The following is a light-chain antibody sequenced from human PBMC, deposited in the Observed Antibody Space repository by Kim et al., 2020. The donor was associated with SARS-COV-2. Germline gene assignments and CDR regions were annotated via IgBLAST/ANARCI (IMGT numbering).Light chain of an antibody. J-gene: IGKJ1*01. CDR1: QSISTN. Sequence: EILMTQSPATLSVSPGERATLSCRAIQSISTNLAWYQQKPGQAPRLLMSGASSRSTSVPARFSGSGSGTEFTLTITSLQSEDSAVYYCQQYHDWPRTFGQGTKVDIK. CDR3: QQYHDWPRT. V-gene: IGKV3-15*01. CDR2: GAS.